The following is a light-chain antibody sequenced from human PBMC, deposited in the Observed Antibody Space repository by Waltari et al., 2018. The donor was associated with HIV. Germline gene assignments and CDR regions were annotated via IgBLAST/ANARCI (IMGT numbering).Light chain of an antibody. CDR2: DVD. CDR1: DNDFDVYNF. J-gene: IGLJ2*01. V-gene: IGLV2-14*03. CDR3: ALFTDDSTLL. Sequence: SAVTQPASVSGLPGQSITLSCTGADNDFDVYNFVSWYQQHPGKLPRLILYDVDSRASGIPARFSGSRSGHTASLNISGLRAEDEADYYCALFTDDSTLLFGGGTKVTVL.